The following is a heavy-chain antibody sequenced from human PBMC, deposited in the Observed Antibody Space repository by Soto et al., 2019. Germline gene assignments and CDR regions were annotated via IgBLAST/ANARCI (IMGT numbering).Heavy chain of an antibody. CDR2: IYYSGST. Sequence: SETLSLTCTVSGGSISNYYWSWIRQPPGKGLEWIGYIYYSGSTNYNPSLKSRVTISVDTSKNQFSLKLSSVTAADTVVYYCARGQPRYGGVYFRFDPWGQGTLVTVSS. J-gene: IGHJ5*02. CDR3: ARGQPRYGGVYFRFDP. V-gene: IGHV4-59*12. D-gene: IGHD2-8*02. CDR1: GGSISNYY.